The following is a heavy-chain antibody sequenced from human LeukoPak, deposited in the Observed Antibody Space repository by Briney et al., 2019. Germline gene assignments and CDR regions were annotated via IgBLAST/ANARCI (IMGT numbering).Heavy chain of an antibody. CDR2: IIPILGIA. J-gene: IGHJ4*02. CDR1: GGTFSSYA. D-gene: IGHD3-10*01. V-gene: IGHV1-69*04. Sequence: ASVKVSCKASGGTFSSYAISWVRQAPGQGLEWMGRIIPILGIANYAQKFQGRVTITADKSTSTAYMELSSLRSEDTAVYYCARARMKLNYHGSGSPFDYWGQGTLVTVSS. CDR3: ARARMKLNYHGSGSPFDY.